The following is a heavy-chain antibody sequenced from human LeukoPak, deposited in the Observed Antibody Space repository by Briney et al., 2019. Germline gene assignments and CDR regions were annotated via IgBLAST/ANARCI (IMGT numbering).Heavy chain of an antibody. Sequence: SETLSLTCTVSGGSISSYYWSWIRQPPGKGLEWIGYIYYSGSTNYNPSLESRVTISVDTSKNQFSLKLSSVTAADTAVYYCARGCRNYYDSSGYYFDYWGQGTLVTVSS. CDR3: ARGCRNYYDSSGYYFDY. J-gene: IGHJ4*02. CDR2: IYYSGST. D-gene: IGHD3-22*01. V-gene: IGHV4-59*01. CDR1: GGSISSYY.